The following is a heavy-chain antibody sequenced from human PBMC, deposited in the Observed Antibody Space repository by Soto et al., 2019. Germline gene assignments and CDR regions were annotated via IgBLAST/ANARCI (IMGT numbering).Heavy chain of an antibody. CDR3: ARDGSSTANRIDP. J-gene: IGHJ5*02. V-gene: IGHV4-31*03. CDR1: CDAIYIGGYY. CDR2: IYHTGKT. Sequence: SETLSLTCSVSCDAIYIGGYYWPWLRQQPGKGLEWIGYIYHTGKTYYNPYLESRVTMSVDTSKNKFSLKFASVTAADTSVYYCARDGSSTANRIDPGGQGTMVTVSS. D-gene: IGHD2-2*01.